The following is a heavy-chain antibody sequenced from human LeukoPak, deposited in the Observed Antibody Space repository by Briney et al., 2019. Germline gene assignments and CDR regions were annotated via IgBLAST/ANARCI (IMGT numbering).Heavy chain of an antibody. CDR3: ARDFRGSVDAFDI. V-gene: IGHV4-59*01. Sequence: PSGALSLPCTVSGGSISDYYWNWMRQPPGQGLEWIGYIYYSGRTNYNPSLKSRVSISVDTSKNQFSLKLSSVTAADTAVYYCARDFRGSVDAFDIWGQGTMVAVSS. CDR1: GGSISDYY. J-gene: IGHJ3*02. CDR2: IYYSGRT.